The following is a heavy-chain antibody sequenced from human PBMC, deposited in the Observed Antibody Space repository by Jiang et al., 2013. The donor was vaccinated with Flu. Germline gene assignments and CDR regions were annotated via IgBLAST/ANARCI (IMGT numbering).Heavy chain of an antibody. Sequence: RLSCAASGFTFSSYSMNWVRQAPGKGLEWVSSISSSSSYIYYADSVKGRFTISRDNAKNSLYLQMNSLRAEDTAVYYCARDRYDSSGYQHTAKGYYYYGMDVWGQGTTVTVSS. CDR2: ISSSSSYI. V-gene: IGHV3-21*01. CDR1: GFTFSSYS. D-gene: IGHD3-22*01. CDR3: ARDRYDSSGYQHTAKGYYYYGMDV. J-gene: IGHJ6*02.